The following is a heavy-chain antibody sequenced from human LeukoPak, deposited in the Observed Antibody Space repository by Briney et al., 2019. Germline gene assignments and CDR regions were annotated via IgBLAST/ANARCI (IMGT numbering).Heavy chain of an antibody. CDR1: GFTFSSYA. Sequence: GGSLRLSCAASGFTFSSYAMSWVRQAPGKGLEWVSAISGSGGSTYYADSVKGRFTISRDNSKNTLYLQMSSLRAEDTAVYYCAKALSGARDAFDIWGQGTMVTVSS. CDR3: AKALSGARDAFDI. CDR2: ISGSGGST. V-gene: IGHV3-23*01. J-gene: IGHJ3*02. D-gene: IGHD1-26*01.